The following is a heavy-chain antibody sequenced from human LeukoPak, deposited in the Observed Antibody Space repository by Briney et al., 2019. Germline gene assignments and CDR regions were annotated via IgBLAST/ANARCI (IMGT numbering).Heavy chain of an antibody. CDR2: IYYSGST. CDR1: GGSINSAGYN. V-gene: IGHV4-31*03. Sequence: SETLSLTCTVSGGSINSAGYNWYWIRQHPGKGLEWIGYIYYSGSTYYNPSLKSRLTISIDTSKNQFSLRLSSVTAADTAVYYCARDLGRYCSSTTCPRWFGPWGQGTLVTVSS. CDR3: ARDLGRYCSSTTCPRWFGP. D-gene: IGHD2-2*01. J-gene: IGHJ5*02.